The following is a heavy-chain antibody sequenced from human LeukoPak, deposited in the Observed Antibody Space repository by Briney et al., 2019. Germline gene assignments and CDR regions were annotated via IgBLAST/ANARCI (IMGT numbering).Heavy chain of an antibody. Sequence: GRSLRLSCAASGFTFSSYGMHWVRQAPGKGLEWVALIWFDGSNQYQADSVEGRFTISRDNSKNTLYLRMNSLRAEDTAVYYCARDRGGYFDYWGQGTLVTVSS. CDR1: GFTFSSYG. J-gene: IGHJ4*02. D-gene: IGHD3-10*01. CDR3: ARDRGGYFDY. CDR2: IWFDGSNQ. V-gene: IGHV3-33*01.